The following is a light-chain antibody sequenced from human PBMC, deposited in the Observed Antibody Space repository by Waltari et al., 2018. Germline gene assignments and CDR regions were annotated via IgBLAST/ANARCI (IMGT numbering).Light chain of an antibody. CDR1: QSVSSTY. Sequence: ELLLTQSPGTLSLSPGERATLSCRASQSVSSTYLAWYRQKPGQAPRLLIYAASSRATGIPDRFSGSGSGTDFTFTISRLEPEDFAVYYCQQHGSSPRTFGQGTKVEIK. CDR2: AAS. J-gene: IGKJ2*01. V-gene: IGKV3-20*01. CDR3: QQHGSSPRT.